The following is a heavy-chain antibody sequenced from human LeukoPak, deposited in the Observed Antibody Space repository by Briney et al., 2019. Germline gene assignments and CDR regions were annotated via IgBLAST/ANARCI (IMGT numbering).Heavy chain of an antibody. V-gene: IGHV3-21*01. Sequence: GGSLRLSCAASGFTFSSYSMNWVRQAPGKGLEWVSSISSSSSYIYYADSVKGRFTISRDNAKNSLYLQMNSLRAEDTAVYYCARDPYGSGRWHGYWGQGTLVTVSS. CDR2: ISSSSSYI. CDR1: GFTFSSYS. D-gene: IGHD3-10*01. J-gene: IGHJ4*02. CDR3: ARDPYGSGRWHGY.